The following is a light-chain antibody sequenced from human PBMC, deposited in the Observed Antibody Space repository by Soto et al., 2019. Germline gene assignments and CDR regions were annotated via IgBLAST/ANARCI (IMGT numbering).Light chain of an antibody. CDR2: DAS. CDR3: QRYGSSPLIT. Sequence: EIVMTQSPATLSVSPGERATLSCRASQSVSSNLAWYQQKPGQAPRLLISDASNRATGIPDRFSGSGSGTDFTLTISRLEPEDFAVYFCQRYGSSPLITFGQGTRLEIK. CDR1: QSVSSN. J-gene: IGKJ5*01. V-gene: IGKV3-20*01.